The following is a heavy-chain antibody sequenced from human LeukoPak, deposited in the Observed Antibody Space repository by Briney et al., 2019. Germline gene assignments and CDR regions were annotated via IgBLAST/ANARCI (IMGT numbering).Heavy chain of an antibody. CDR3: ARSDYYGSGRPDY. CDR1: GGSISSGGYY. V-gene: IGHV4-31*03. D-gene: IGHD3-10*01. CDR2: IYYSGST. Sequence: SQTLSLTCTVSGGSISSGGYYWSWIRQHPGKGLEWIGYIYYSGSTYYDPSLKSRVTISVDTSMNQFSLKLSSVTAADTAVYYCARSDYYGSGRPDYWGQGTLVTVSS. J-gene: IGHJ4*02.